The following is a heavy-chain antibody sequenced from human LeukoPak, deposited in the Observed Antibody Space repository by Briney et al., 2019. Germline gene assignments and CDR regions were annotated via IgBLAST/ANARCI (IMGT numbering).Heavy chain of an antibody. CDR2: ISAYNGNT. CDR1: GYTFTSYG. Sequence: ASVKVSCKSSGYTFTSYGSGRVRLAPGQGLEWMGWISAYNGNTNYAQKLQGRVTMTTDTSTSTAYMELRSLRSDDTAVYYCARRRLGESFDYWGQRTLVTVSS. D-gene: IGHD3-16*01. J-gene: IGHJ4*02. CDR3: ARRRLGESFDY. V-gene: IGHV1-18*04.